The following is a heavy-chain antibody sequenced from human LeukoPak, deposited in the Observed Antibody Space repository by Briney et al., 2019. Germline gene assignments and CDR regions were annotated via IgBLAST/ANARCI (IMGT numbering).Heavy chain of an antibody. Sequence: LRLSCAASGFTFSDYYMSWIRQPPGKGLEWIGYIYYSGSTNYNPSLKSRVTISVDTSKNQFSLKLSSVTAADTAVYYCARRPTTTDHFDYWGQGTLVTVSS. D-gene: IGHD4-11*01. CDR1: GFTFSDYY. CDR2: IYYSGST. V-gene: IGHV4-59*08. CDR3: ARRPTTTDHFDY. J-gene: IGHJ4*02.